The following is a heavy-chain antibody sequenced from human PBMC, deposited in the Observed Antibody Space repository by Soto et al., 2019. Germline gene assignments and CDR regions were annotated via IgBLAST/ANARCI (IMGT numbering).Heavy chain of an antibody. CDR2: IYWDDDR. CDR1: GFSLTTTGVG. V-gene: IGHV2-5*02. Sequence: QITLKESGPTLVEPTQTLTLTCSFSGFSLTTTGVGVGWLRRAPGKALECLGIIYWDDDRLYNPSLKDRLTITNDTSKNQVVISMSYMDPVYTTTYYGARRVPHSTSWDVGWFESWGQGTLVTVA. CDR3: ARRVPHSTSWDVGWFES. J-gene: IGHJ5*01. D-gene: IGHD6-6*01.